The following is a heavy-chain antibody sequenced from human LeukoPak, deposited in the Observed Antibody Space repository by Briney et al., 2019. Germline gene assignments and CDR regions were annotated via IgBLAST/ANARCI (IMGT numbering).Heavy chain of an antibody. CDR2: ISISSTSI. CDR1: GFTFSSYS. V-gene: IGHV3-48*02. Sequence: GGTLRLSCAASGFTFSSYSMHWVRQAPGKGLEWVSYISISSTSIYYADSVKGRFTISRDNAKNSLYLQMNSLRDEDTAVYYCVRDGTWYDYWGQGTLVTVSS. D-gene: IGHD1-26*01. J-gene: IGHJ4*02. CDR3: VRDGTWYDY.